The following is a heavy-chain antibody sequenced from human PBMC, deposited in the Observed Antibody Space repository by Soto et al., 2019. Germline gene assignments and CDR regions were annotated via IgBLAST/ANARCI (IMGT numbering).Heavy chain of an antibody. CDR3: TTDSSSLAYYYYSGTDV. V-gene: IGHV3-15*01. CDR2: IKSKTDDGTT. CDR1: GFTFSNAW. Sequence: GGSLRLSCTVSGFTFSNAWMTWVRQAPGKGLEWVGRIKSKTDDGTTDYAAPVKGRFTISRDDSRNTLYLQMNSLKTEDTAVYYCTTDSSSLAYYYYSGTDVWGQGTTVTVSS. J-gene: IGHJ6*02. D-gene: IGHD2-2*01.